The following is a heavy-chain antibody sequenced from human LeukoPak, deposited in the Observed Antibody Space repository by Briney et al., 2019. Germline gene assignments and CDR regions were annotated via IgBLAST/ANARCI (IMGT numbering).Heavy chain of an antibody. V-gene: IGHV5-10-1*01. D-gene: IGHD3-10*01. Sequence: TAGTPLLISGLCSGSLFISYWISWARHLPGKGLEWMGRIYPSDSNTNSSPSFQSHVTISADKSISTADLQWSSLKASDTAMYYWARHYLSTYYYGSGSLDYWGQGTLVTVSS. J-gene: IGHJ4*02. CDR1: GSLFISYW. CDR2: IYPSDSNT. CDR3: ARHYLSTYYYGSGSLDY.